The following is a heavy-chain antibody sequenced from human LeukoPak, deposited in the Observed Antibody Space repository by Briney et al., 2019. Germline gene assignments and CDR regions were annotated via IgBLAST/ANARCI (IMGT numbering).Heavy chain of an antibody. V-gene: IGHV3-15*01. J-gene: IGHJ4*02. CDR1: AFSSSNAL. D-gene: IGHD2-15*01. CDR3: TTEERVSSGYCSGGSCYIDY. Sequence: GGSPRLSSAAPAFSSSNALMNWVPHAPRERGEWGCRIKSKTDGGTTDYAAAVKGRFTISRDDSKNTLCLKINSLKTEDTAVYYSTTEERVSSGYCSGGSCYIDYWGQGTLVTVSS. CDR2: IKSKTDGGTT.